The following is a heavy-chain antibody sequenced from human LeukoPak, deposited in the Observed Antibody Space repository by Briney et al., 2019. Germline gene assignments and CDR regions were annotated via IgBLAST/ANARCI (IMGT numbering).Heavy chain of an antibody. D-gene: IGHD3-10*01. V-gene: IGHV3-9*01. Sequence: RPGRSLRLSCAASGFTFDDYAMHWVRQAPGKGLEWVSGISWNSGSIGYADSVKGRFTISRDNAKNSLYLQMNSLRAEDTAVYYCARTGGSYYPYDPFDYWGQGTLVTVSS. CDR2: ISWNSGSI. CDR3: ARTGGSYYPYDPFDY. J-gene: IGHJ4*02. CDR1: GFTFDDYA.